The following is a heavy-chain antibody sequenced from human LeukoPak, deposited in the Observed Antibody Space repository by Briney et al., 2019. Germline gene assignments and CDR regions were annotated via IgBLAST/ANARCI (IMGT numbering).Heavy chain of an antibody. Sequence: SETLSLTCAVYGGSFSGYYWSWIRQPPGKGLDWIGEINHSESTNYNPSLKRGVPVSVDTSKNQLSMKLSSVTAADTAMYYCARFGAAAGIYYYYYYMDVWGKGTTVSISS. D-gene: IGHD6-13*01. CDR1: GGSFSGYY. CDR3: ARFGAAAGIYYYYYYMDV. CDR2: INHSEST. V-gene: IGHV4-34*01. J-gene: IGHJ6*03.